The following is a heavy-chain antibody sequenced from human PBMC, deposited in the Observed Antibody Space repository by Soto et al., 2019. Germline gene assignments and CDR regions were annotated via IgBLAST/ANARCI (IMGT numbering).Heavy chain of an antibody. Sequence: PSETLSLTCAVYGGSFSGYYWSWIRQPPGKGLEWIGEINHSGSTNYNPSLKRRVTISVDTSKNQFSLKLSSVTAADTAVYYCARGDYYDSSGFGYWGQGTLVTVSS. CDR3: ARGDYYDSSGFGY. V-gene: IGHV4-34*01. J-gene: IGHJ4*02. CDR2: INHSGST. CDR1: GGSFSGYY. D-gene: IGHD3-22*01.